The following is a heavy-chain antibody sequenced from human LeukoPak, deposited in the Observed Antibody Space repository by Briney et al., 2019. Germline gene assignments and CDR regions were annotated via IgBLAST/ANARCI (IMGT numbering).Heavy chain of an antibody. Sequence: GGSLRLSCAASGITFSSYGMSWVRQAPGKGLEWVSAISGSGGSTYYADSVKGRFTISRDNSKNTLYLQMNSLRAEDTAVYYCARDFEAFDIWGQGTMVTVSS. CDR3: ARDFEAFDI. V-gene: IGHV3-23*01. CDR1: GITFSSYG. CDR2: ISGSGGST. J-gene: IGHJ3*02.